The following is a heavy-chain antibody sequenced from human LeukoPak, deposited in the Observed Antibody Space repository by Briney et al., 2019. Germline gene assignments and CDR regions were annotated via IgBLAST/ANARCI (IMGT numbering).Heavy chain of an antibody. J-gene: IGHJ6*03. CDR2: MNPNSGNT. CDR1: GYTFTSYD. D-gene: IGHD6-6*01. Sequence: ASVKVSCKASGYTFTSYDINWVRQATGQGLEWMGWMNPNSGNTGYAQKFQGRVTITRNTSISTAYMELSSLRSEDTAVYYCAAYSSSSGHYYYYMDVWGKGTTVTVSS. CDR3: AAYSSSSGHYYYYMDV. V-gene: IGHV1-8*03.